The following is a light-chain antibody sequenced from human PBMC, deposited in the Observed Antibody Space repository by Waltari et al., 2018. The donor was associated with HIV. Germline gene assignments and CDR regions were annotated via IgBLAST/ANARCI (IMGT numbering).Light chain of an antibody. CDR1: QDIRHY. CDR3: QQFADLPLT. J-gene: IGKJ4*01. V-gene: IGKV1-33*01. CDR2: DAS. Sequence: DIQMTQSPSSLSASVGDKVTITCQASQDIRHYLNWYQEKPGKAPNLLIYDASKLHTGVPSRFSGSGSGTHLTFTITSLQPEDIGTYYCQQFADLPLTFGGGTQVEI.